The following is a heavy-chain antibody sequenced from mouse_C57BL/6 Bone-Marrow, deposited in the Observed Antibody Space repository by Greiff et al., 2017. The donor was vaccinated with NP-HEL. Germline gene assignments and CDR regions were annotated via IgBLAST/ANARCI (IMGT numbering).Heavy chain of an antibody. J-gene: IGHJ1*03. CDR3: ARLPNWYFDV. CDR1: EYAFPSHD. V-gene: IGHV5-2*03. Sequence: EVMLVESGGGLVQPGASLKLSCESNEYAFPSHDMSWVRQTPGKRLELVAAINSDGGSTYYPDTMERRFIISRDNTKKTLYLQMSSLRSEDTALYYCARLPNWYFDVWGTGTTVTVSS. CDR2: INSDGGST.